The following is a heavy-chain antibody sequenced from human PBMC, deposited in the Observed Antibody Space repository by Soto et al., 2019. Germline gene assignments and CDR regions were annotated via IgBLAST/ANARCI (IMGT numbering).Heavy chain of an antibody. CDR3: ASGWYFDWSNVSTEV. D-gene: IGHD3-9*01. J-gene: IGHJ6*04. V-gene: IGHV1-69*13. CDR1: LGTFSSYA. Sequence: SVNVSCKASLGTFSSYAISCVRQAPGQGLEWMGGIIPIFGTANYAQKFQGRVTITADESTSTAYMELSSLKSEDTAVYYCASGWYFDWSNVSTEVWGEGTTVNDSS. CDR2: IIPIFGTA.